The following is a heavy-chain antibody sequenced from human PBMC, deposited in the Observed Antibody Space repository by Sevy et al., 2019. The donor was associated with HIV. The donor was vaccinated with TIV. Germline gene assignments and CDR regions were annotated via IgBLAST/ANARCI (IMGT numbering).Heavy chain of an antibody. D-gene: IGHD3-10*01. V-gene: IGHV3-9*01. CDR3: STVTYYYGSGIGKAYFDY. CDR1: GFTFDDYA. J-gene: IGHJ4*02. CDR2: ISWNSGSI. Sequence: GGFLRLSCAASGFTFDDYAMHWVRQAPGKGLEWVSGISWNSGSIGYADSVKGRFTISRDNAKNSLYLQMNSLRAEDTALYYCSTVTYYYGSGIGKAYFDYWGQGTLVTVSS.